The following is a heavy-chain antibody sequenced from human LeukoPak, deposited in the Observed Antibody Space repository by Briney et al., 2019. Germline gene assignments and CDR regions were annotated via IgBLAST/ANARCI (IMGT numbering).Heavy chain of an antibody. D-gene: IGHD3-22*01. Sequence: GGSLRLSCAASGFTFSNYNMNWVRQAPGKGLEWVSSISGSSSYIYYADSVKGRFTISRDNAKNSLYLQMNSLRAEDTAVYYCATYSSLNRREFQYWGQGTLLTVSS. CDR2: ISGSSSYI. CDR3: ATYSSLNRREFQY. CDR1: GFTFSNYN. J-gene: IGHJ1*01. V-gene: IGHV3-21*01.